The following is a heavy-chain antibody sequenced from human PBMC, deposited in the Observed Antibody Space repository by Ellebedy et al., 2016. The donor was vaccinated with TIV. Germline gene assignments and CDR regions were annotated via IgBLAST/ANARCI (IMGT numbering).Heavy chain of an antibody. CDR3: ARDVSYYYDSSGYFSRYYYYYGMDV. V-gene: IGHV4-39*07. D-gene: IGHD3-22*01. CDR2: INYSGRT. CDR1: GGSISSSSYY. Sequence: SETLSLTCTVSGGSISSSSYYWVWIRQPPGKGPEWIGSINYSGRTYYTPSLKSRLTISIDTSRNQFSLTLSSVTAADTAVYYCARDVSYYYDSSGYFSRYYYYYGMDVWGQGTTVTVSS. J-gene: IGHJ6*02.